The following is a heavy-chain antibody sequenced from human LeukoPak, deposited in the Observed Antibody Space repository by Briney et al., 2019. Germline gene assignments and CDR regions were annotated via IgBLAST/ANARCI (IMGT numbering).Heavy chain of an antibody. CDR2: INHSGST. V-gene: IGHV4-34*01. Sequence: SETLSLTCAVYGGSFSGYYWSWIRQPPGKGLEWIGEINHSGSTNYNPSLKSRVTISVDTSNNQFSLKLSSVTAADTAVYYCASHFLGNWPESDPFDIWGQGTMVTVSS. CDR3: ASHFLGNWPESDPFDI. CDR1: GGSFSGYY. J-gene: IGHJ3*02. D-gene: IGHD3-3*02.